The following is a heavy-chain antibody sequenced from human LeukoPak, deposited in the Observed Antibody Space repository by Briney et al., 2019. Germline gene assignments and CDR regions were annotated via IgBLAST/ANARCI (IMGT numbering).Heavy chain of an antibody. V-gene: IGHV4-59*08. J-gene: IGHJ3*02. CDR3: ARHPHHFLYSNGIEIKPSTGALDI. Sequence: SETLSLTCNVSGASLSHYSWSWIRQPPGKGLQWLAYSHNSGTTRYNPSVKSRLTVSIDTSTNQFSLSLSSATAAATAVYYCARHPHHFLYSNGIEIKPSTGALDIWGQGTLATVSS. CDR1: GASLSHYS. D-gene: IGHD2-8*01. CDR2: SHNSGTT.